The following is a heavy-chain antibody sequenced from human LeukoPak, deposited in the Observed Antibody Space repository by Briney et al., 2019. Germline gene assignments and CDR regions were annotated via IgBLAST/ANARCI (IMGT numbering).Heavy chain of an antibody. V-gene: IGHV1-8*01. Sequence: ASVKVSCKASGYTFTNHDINWVRQASGQGLEWMGWMNPKSGNTGYLQKFQGRVTMTRNTSISTAYMELSSLRSEDTAVYYCARAYYDILTGYSAFDYWGQGTLVTVSS. CDR3: ARAYYDILTGYSAFDY. J-gene: IGHJ4*02. CDR2: MNPKSGNT. D-gene: IGHD3-9*01. CDR1: GYTFTNHD.